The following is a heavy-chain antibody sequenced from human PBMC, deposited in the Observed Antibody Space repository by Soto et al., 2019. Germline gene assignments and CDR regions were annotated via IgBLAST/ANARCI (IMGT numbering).Heavy chain of an antibody. Sequence: SQTLSLTCVISGDSVSSNSAAWNWIRQSPSRGLEWLGRTYYRSKWYNDYAVSVKSRITINPDTSKNQFSLQLNSVTPEDTAVYYRARENWNYESGNEVLDYWGQGTLVTVSS. J-gene: IGHJ4*02. CDR1: GDSVSSNSAA. CDR3: ARENWNYESGNEVLDY. V-gene: IGHV6-1*01. D-gene: IGHD1-7*01. CDR2: TYYRSKWYN.